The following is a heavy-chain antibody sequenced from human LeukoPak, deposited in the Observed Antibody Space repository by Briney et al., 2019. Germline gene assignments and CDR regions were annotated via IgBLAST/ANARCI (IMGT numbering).Heavy chain of an antibody. CDR3: ARDTRYFEYYYMDV. CDR2: INWNGGST. J-gene: IGHJ6*03. Sequence: GGSLRLSCAASGFTFNNAWMSWVRQAPGKGLEWVSGINWNGGSTGYADSVKGRFTISRDNAKNSLYLQMNSLRAEDTALYYCARDTRYFEYYYMDVWGKGTTVTVSS. CDR1: GFTFNNAW. D-gene: IGHD3-9*01. V-gene: IGHV3-20*04.